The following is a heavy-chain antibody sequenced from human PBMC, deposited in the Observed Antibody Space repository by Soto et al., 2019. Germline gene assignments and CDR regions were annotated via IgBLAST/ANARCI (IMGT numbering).Heavy chain of an antibody. V-gene: IGHV4-34*02. J-gene: IGHJ1*01. CDR2: IYRGGIT. D-gene: IGHD2-2*01. CDR1: DDSLINYH. Sequence: QVQLQQWGAGLLKPSETLSLTCAVNDDSLINYHWTWIRQSPGTGLEWIGEIYRGGITNYNSSLRSRVSISTDTSQNAFSLKLTSVTAADTAVYYCARGSSPYELWGQGTLVTVSS. CDR3: ARGSSPYEL.